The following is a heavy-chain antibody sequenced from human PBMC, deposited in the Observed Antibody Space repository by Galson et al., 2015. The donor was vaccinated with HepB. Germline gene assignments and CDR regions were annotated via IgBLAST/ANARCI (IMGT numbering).Heavy chain of an antibody. CDR1: GFTFSSYG. CDR3: AKELGNVVVPAAILSY. V-gene: IGHV3-30*18. J-gene: IGHJ4*02. D-gene: IGHD2-2*02. Sequence: SLRLSCAASGFTFSSYGMHWVRQAPGKGLEWVAVISYDGSNKYYADPVKGRFTISRDNSKNTLYLQMNSLRAEDTAVYYCAKELGNVVVPAAILSYWGQGTLVTVSS. CDR2: ISYDGSNK.